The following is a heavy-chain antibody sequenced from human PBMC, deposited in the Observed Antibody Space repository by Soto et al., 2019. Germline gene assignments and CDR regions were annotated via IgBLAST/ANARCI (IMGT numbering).Heavy chain of an antibody. V-gene: IGHV3-15*07. CDR2: IKSKTDGGTT. Sequence: EVQLVESGGGLVKPGGSLRLSCAASGFNFSNAWMNWVRQAPGKGLEWVGRIKSKTDGGTTDYAAPVKGRFTISRDDSKNTLYLQMNSLKTEDTAVYYCTTDRGGWELHYFDYWGQGTLVTVSS. J-gene: IGHJ4*02. CDR3: TTDRGGWELHYFDY. CDR1: GFNFSNAW. D-gene: IGHD1-26*01.